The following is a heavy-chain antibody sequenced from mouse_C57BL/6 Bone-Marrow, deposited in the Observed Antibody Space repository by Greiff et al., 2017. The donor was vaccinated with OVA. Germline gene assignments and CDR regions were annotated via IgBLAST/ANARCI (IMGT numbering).Heavy chain of an antibody. V-gene: IGHV1-59*01. CDR1: GYTFTSYW. J-gene: IGHJ4*01. CDR3: ASPYAMDY. Sequence: QVQLQQPGAELVRPGTSVKLSCKASGYTFTSYWMHWVEQRPGQGLEWIGVIDPSDSYTNYNQKFKGKATLTVDTSSSTAYMQLSSLTSEDSAVYYCASPYAMDYWGQGTSVTVSS. CDR2: IDPSDSYT.